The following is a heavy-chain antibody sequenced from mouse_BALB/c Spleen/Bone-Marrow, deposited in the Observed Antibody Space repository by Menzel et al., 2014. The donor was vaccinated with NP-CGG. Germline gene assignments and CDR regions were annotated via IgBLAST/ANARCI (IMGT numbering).Heavy chain of an antibody. D-gene: IGHD1-1*01. CDR3: ARLGTTAVPDY. Sequence: VQLQQPGPELVKPGASVKVSCKASGYAFTNYNMYWVKQSHGKSLEWIGYNDPYSGGTNYNQKFKGKATLTVDKSSSTAYMHLNSLTSEDSAVYYCARLGTTAVPDYWGQGTPLTVSS. CDR2: NDPYSGGT. CDR1: GYAFTNYN. V-gene: IGHV1S135*01. J-gene: IGHJ2*01.